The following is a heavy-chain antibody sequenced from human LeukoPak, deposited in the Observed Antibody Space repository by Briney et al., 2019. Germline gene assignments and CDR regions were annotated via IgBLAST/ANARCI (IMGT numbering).Heavy chain of an antibody. Sequence: SESLCLTCSASGGSISSLYWSWIRQPPGKGLEWIGYIYSSGSTNCNPSLKSRATLSVDTSKNQFSLRLTSITPADTAVYYCPRYYCPSGSCYHFDYWGQGTLVTVSS. V-gene: IGHV4-59*01. CDR3: PRYYCPSGSCYHFDY. CDR1: GGSISSLY. D-gene: IGHD2-8*01. J-gene: IGHJ4*02. CDR2: IYSSGST.